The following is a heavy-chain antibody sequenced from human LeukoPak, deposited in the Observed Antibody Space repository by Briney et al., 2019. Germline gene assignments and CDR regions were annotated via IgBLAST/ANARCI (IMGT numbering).Heavy chain of an antibody. CDR1: GYTFSGYY. CDR3: ASQPYYFDSSGYYDY. J-gene: IGHJ4*02. Sequence: ASVKVSCKASGYTFSGYYMHWVRQAPGQGLEWMGWINPNTGGTNYAQKFQGRVTMTRDTSISTTYMELSRLRSDDTAVYYCASQPYYFDSSGYYDYWGQGTLVTVSS. V-gene: IGHV1-2*02. D-gene: IGHD3-22*01. CDR2: INPNTGGT.